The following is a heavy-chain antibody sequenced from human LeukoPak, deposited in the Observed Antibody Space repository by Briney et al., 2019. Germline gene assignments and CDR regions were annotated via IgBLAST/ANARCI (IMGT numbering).Heavy chain of an antibody. CDR1: GFTLSTNA. V-gene: IGHV3-23*01. D-gene: IGHD2-8*01. CDR3: AKSIGYCTNGVCYPFDY. Sequence: GGSLRLSCLTSGFTLSTNAMSWVRQAPGKGLEWISGISGSGAGTYYADSVKGRFTISRDNSKNTLYLQMNSLRAEDTAVYYCAKSIGYCTNGVCYPFDYWGQGTLVTVSS. J-gene: IGHJ4*02. CDR2: ISGSGAGT.